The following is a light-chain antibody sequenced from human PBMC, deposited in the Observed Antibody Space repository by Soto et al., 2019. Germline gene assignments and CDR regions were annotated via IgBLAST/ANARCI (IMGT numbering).Light chain of an antibody. CDR1: QSVDIN. CDR2: GAS. V-gene: IGKV3-15*01. Sequence: MTQSPSTLSASVGDRVTLSCRASQSVDINLAWYQQRPGQAPRLLVYGASTKATDMPGRFSGRGSGTEFTLTINNLQSEDFAVYYCQQYRNWPRTFGQGTKVDIK. CDR3: QQYRNWPRT. J-gene: IGKJ1*01.